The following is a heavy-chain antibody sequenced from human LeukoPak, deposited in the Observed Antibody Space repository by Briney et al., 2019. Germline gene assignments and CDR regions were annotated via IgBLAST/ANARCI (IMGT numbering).Heavy chain of an antibody. CDR3: ARANYYDSGGFFPYGLDV. CDR1: GGSITSYY. D-gene: IGHD3-22*01. V-gene: IGHV4-4*07. CDR2: IYSSGST. J-gene: IGHJ6*02. Sequence: PSETLSLTCAVSGGSITSYYWSWIRQPAGKGLEWIGRIYSSGSTNYNPSLRSRVTMSVDTSKNQFSLKANSVTAADTALYYCARANYYDSGGFFPYGLDVWGHGTTVTVSS.